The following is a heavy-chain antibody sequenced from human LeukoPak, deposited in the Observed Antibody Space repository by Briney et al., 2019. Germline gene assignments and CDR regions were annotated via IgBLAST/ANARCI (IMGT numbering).Heavy chain of an antibody. CDR3: ARGVRVVAAIDYYYMDV. CDR1: GFTFSSYA. Sequence: GGSLRLSCAASGFTFSSYAMSWVRQAPGKGLEWVSAISGSGGSTYYADSVKGRFTISRDNSKNTLYLQMNSLRAEDTAVYYCARGVRVVAAIDYYYMDVWGKGTTVTVSS. V-gene: IGHV3-23*01. CDR2: ISGSGGST. D-gene: IGHD2-15*01. J-gene: IGHJ6*03.